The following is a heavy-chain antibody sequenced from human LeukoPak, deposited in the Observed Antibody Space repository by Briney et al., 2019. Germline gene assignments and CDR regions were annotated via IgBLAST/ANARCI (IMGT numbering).Heavy chain of an antibody. Sequence: PGGSLRLSCAASGFTFSSYWMAWVRQAPGKGLEWVANIKQDGSEKYYVDSVKGRFTISRDNAKNSLYLQMNSLRAEDTAVYYCARHIYCGGDCYDAFDIWGQGTMVTVSS. CDR2: IKQDGSEK. CDR3: ARHIYCGGDCYDAFDI. CDR1: GFTFSSYW. V-gene: IGHV3-7*01. J-gene: IGHJ3*02. D-gene: IGHD2-21*02.